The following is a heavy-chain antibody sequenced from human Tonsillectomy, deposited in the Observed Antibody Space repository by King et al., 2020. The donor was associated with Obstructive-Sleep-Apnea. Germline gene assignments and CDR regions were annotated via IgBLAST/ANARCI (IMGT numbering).Heavy chain of an antibody. CDR3: TKLRGLSPDDY. V-gene: IGHV3-23*04. CDR2: LSGSGDST. J-gene: IGHJ4*02. Sequence: DVQLVESGGGLAQPGGSLRLSCAASGFTFRSFAMSWVRQAPGKGLEWVSALSGSGDSTYYADSVKGRFTISRDNSRNTLYLQMNSLRAGDTAVYYCTKLRGLSPDDYWGQGTLVTVSS. D-gene: IGHD3-10*01. CDR1: GFTFRSFA.